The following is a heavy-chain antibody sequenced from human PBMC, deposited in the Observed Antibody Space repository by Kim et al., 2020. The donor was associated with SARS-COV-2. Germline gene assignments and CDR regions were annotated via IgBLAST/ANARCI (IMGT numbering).Heavy chain of an antibody. CDR3: ARAQQGSGKGVLDL. CDR1: GFTFANHW. V-gene: IGHV3-74*01. CDR2: IGRDGITA. D-gene: IGHD3-10*01. J-gene: IGHJ3*01. Sequence: GGSLRLSCAASGFTFANHWIHWVRQEPEKGLVWVSRIGRDGITADYADSVKGRFFISRYNAKNTVFLQMNSLRAEDTAVYYCARAQQGSGKGVLDLWGQGTIVPVS.